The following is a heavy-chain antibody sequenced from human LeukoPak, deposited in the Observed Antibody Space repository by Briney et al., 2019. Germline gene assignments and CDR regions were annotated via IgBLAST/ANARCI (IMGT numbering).Heavy chain of an antibody. Sequence: SETLSLTCTVSNGSVRSYYWSWVRQSPGKGLEWIGYIYCSGSTNYNPSLKSRVTISIHTSRNQFSLMLSSVTAADTAMYYCARYYDRTGFDYWGQGTLVTVSS. CDR2: IYCSGST. CDR1: NGSVRSYY. D-gene: IGHD3-16*01. V-gene: IGHV4-59*08. J-gene: IGHJ4*02. CDR3: ARYYDRTGFDY.